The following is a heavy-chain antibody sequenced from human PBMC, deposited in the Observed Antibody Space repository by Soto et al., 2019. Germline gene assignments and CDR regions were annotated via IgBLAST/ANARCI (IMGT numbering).Heavy chain of an antibody. Sequence: EVQLVESGGGLVPPGGSLRLSCAASGFTFNNYWMHWVRQAPGKGLVWVSRIKYDESSTSYADSVKGRFTISRDNAKNTLYLQMNRLRGEDTAVYYSARGGWGAYYFEYWGQGTLVTVSS. CDR1: GFTFNNYW. D-gene: IGHD1-26*01. CDR2: IKYDESST. CDR3: ARGGWGAYYFEY. J-gene: IGHJ4*02. V-gene: IGHV3-74*01.